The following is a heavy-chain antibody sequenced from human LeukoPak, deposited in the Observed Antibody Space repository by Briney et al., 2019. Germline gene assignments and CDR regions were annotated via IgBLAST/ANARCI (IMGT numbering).Heavy chain of an antibody. J-gene: IGHJ4*02. CDR2: ISGSGGST. Sequence: GGSLRVSCAASGFTFSSYAMSWVRQAPGNGLEWVSAISGSGGSTYYADSVKGRFTISRDNSKNTLYLQMNSLRAEDTAAYYCAKDAGYSGYEEKIWGQGTLVTVSS. CDR3: AKDAGYSGYEEKI. CDR1: GFTFSSYA. V-gene: IGHV3-23*01. D-gene: IGHD5-12*01.